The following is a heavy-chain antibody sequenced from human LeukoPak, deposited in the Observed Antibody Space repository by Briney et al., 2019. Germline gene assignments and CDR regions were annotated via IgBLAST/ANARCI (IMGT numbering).Heavy chain of an antibody. V-gene: IGHV7-4-1*02. Sequence: GASVKVSCKASGYTFTTYGMNWVRQAPGQGLEWMGWINTDTGNPTYAQGFTGRFVFSLDTSVSTAYLQISSLKAADTAVYYCARAYRFGEFFDWGQGTLVTVSS. CDR2: INTDTGNP. J-gene: IGHJ4*02. D-gene: IGHD3-10*01. CDR1: GYTFTTYG. CDR3: ARAYRFGEFFD.